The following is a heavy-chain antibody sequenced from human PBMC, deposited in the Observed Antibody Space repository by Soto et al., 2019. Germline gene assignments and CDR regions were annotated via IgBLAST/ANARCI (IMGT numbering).Heavy chain of an antibody. CDR1: GFTFGDYA. V-gene: IGHV3-49*03. CDR2: IRSKAYGGTT. CDR3: NKHRDIYYYYYYMDV. Sequence: PGGSLRLSCTASGFTFGDYAMSWFRQAPGKGLEWVGFIRSKAYGGTTEYAASVKGRFTISRDDSKSIAYLQMNSLKTEDTAVYYCNKHRDIYYYYYYMDVWGKGTTVTVSS. D-gene: IGHD2-15*01. J-gene: IGHJ6*03.